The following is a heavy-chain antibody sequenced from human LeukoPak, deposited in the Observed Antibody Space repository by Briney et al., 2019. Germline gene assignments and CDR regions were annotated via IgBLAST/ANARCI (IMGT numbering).Heavy chain of an antibody. V-gene: IGHV3-30*02. CDR3: ARDVRGYSGYGAFDI. CDR1: GFTITNYG. Sequence: GGSLRLSCAASGFTITNYGMHWVRQAPGKGLEWVSFIRSDGSDKYYADSVKGRFTVSRDNSKNTLYLQMNSLRAEDTAVYYCARDVRGYSGYGAFDIWGQGTMVTVSS. CDR2: IRSDGSDK. D-gene: IGHD5-12*01. J-gene: IGHJ3*02.